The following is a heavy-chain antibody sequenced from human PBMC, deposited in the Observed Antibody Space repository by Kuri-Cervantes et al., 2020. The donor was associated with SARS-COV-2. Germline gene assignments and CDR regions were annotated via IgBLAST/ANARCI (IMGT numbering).Heavy chain of an antibody. CDR2: ISSSSYI. Sequence: GGSLRLSCAASGFTFSSYSMNWVRQAPGKGLEWVSSISSSSYIYYADSVKGRFTISRDNAKNSLYLQMNSLRAEDTAVYYCARVSYYYDSSGPWIDYWGQGTLVTVSS. V-gene: IGHV3-21*04. J-gene: IGHJ4*02. D-gene: IGHD3-22*01. CDR3: ARVSYYYDSSGPWIDY. CDR1: GFTFSSYS.